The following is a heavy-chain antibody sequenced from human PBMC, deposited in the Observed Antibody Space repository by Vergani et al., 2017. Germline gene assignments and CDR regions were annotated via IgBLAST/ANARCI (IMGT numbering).Heavy chain of an antibody. CDR3: ARHWGYAAMVDGYNWFDP. CDR1: GGSISSYY. D-gene: IGHD5-18*01. Sequence: QVQLQESGPGLVKPSETLSLTCTVSGGSISSYYWSWIRQPPGKGLEWIGYIYYSGSTNYNPSLKSRVTISVDTSKNQFSLKLSSVTAADTAVYYCARHWGYAAMVDGYNWFDPWGQGTLVTVSS. CDR2: IYYSGST. J-gene: IGHJ5*02. V-gene: IGHV4-59*08.